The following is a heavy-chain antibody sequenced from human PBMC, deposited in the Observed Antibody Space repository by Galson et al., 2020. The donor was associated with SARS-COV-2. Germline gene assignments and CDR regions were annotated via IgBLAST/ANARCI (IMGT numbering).Heavy chain of an antibody. Sequence: SVRVYFKASGSTFSSYAISWVRQAPEKALEWIGRTIPIFGTANYAQKFQGRVTITADKSTSTAYMELSSLRSEDTAVYYCARSLSESYYYYMDVWGKGTTVTISS. V-gene: IGHV1-69*06. CDR3: ARSLSESYYYYMDV. D-gene: IGHD3-10*01. CDR1: GSTFSSYA. CDR2: TIPIFGTA. J-gene: IGHJ6*03.